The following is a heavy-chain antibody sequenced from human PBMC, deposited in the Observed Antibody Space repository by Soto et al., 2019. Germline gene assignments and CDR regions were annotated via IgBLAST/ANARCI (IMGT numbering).Heavy chain of an antibody. CDR1: VGSISGDYYH. D-gene: IGHD2-21*02. V-gene: IGHV4-30-4*08. Sequence: QVQLQQSGPGLVKPSQTLSLTCTVSVGSISGDYYHWTWIRQSPGKGLEWIGYIHFSGSVLYNPSFKSRPTISVDTSKNQFTLHLRSVTAADTAVYFCAREDDGGDRDYYGLDVWGQGTTVTVSS. CDR3: AREDDGGDRDYYGLDV. CDR2: IHFSGSV. J-gene: IGHJ6*02.